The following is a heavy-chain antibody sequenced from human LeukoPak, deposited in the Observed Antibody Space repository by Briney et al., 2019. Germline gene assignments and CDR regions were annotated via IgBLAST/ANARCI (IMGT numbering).Heavy chain of an antibody. CDR1: GYTFTSYG. Sequence: ASVKVSCKASGYTFTSYGINWVRQAPGQGLEWMGWISAYNGNTNYAQKLQGRVTMTTDTSTSTADMELSRLRSDDTAVYYCARGFTRQWYYMDVWGKGATVTVSS. CDR3: ARGFTRQWYYMDV. D-gene: IGHD2-8*01. V-gene: IGHV1-18*01. J-gene: IGHJ6*03. CDR2: ISAYNGNT.